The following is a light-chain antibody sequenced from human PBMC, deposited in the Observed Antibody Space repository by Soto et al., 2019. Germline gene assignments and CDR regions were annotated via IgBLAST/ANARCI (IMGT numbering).Light chain of an antibody. V-gene: IGKV4-1*01. CDR1: QSVLYSSNNKNY. J-gene: IGKJ1*01. CDR2: WAS. Sequence: DIVMTQSPDSLAVSLGERATINCKSSQSVLYSSNNKNYLAWHQQKPGQPPKLLIYWASTRESGVPDRFSGSGSGTDFTLTISILQAEDVAVYYCQQYYSTPWTFGQGTKLEIK. CDR3: QQYYSTPWT.